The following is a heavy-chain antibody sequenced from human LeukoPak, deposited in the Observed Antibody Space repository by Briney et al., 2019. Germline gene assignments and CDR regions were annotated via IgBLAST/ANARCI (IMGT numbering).Heavy chain of an antibody. V-gene: IGHV3-23*01. CDR2: ISGSGGST. Sequence: GGSLRLSCAASGFTFSTYWMYWVRQAPGKGLEWVSAISGSGGSTYYADSVKGRFTISRDNSKNTLYLQMNSLRAEDTAVYYCAKDRGEWQWLVPRTFGDWGQGTLGTVSS. J-gene: IGHJ4*02. CDR3: AKDRGEWQWLVPRTFGD. CDR1: GFTFSTYW. D-gene: IGHD6-19*01.